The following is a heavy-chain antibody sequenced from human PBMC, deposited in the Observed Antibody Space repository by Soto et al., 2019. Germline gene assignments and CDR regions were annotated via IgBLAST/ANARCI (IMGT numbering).Heavy chain of an antibody. CDR2: IWYDGSNK. D-gene: IGHD1-1*01. J-gene: IGHJ6*02. Sequence: PGGSLRLSCAASGFTFSSYGMHWVRQAPGKGLEWVAVIWYDGSNKYYADSVKGRFTISRDNSKNTLYLQMNSLRAEDTAVYYCARDLGNGRGYYYYGMDVWGQGTTVTVSS. V-gene: IGHV3-33*01. CDR3: ARDLGNGRGYYYYGMDV. CDR1: GFTFSSYG.